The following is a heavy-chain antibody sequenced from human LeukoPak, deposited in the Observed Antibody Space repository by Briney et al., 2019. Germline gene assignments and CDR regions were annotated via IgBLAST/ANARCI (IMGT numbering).Heavy chain of an antibody. D-gene: IGHD6-13*01. CDR1: GGSISSYY. J-gene: IGHJ3*02. Sequence: PSETLSLTCTVSGGSISSYYWSWIRQPPGKGLEWSGYIYYSGSTNYNPSLKSRVTISVDTSKNQFSLKLSSVIAADTAVYYCARGRGSSSWYDAFDIWGQGTMVTVSS. CDR3: ARGRGSSSWYDAFDI. V-gene: IGHV4-59*01. CDR2: IYYSGST.